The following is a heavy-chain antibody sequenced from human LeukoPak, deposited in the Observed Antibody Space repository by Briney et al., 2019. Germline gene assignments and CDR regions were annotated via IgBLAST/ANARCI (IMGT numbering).Heavy chain of an antibody. Sequence: GGSLRLSCAASGFSLSDYEIHWVRQAPGKGLEWVAVISYDGSEKYFAYSVKGRFTISRENSKNTLSLEMNSLRPEDTAVYYCARMPTSFYDILTGYFDYWGQGTLVTVSS. V-gene: IGHV3-30*04. D-gene: IGHD3-9*01. CDR1: GFSLSDYE. CDR2: ISYDGSEK. J-gene: IGHJ4*02. CDR3: ARMPTSFYDILTGYFDY.